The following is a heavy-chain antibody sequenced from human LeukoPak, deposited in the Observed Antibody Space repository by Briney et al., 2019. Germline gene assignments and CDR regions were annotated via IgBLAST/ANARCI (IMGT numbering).Heavy chain of an antibody. CDR3: ARRNGLTDAFDI. V-gene: IGHV3-53*01. D-gene: IGHD3/OR15-3a*01. J-gene: IGHJ3*02. CDR1: GFTVSSNY. Sequence: GGSLRLSCAASGFTVSSNYMSWVRQAPGKGREWVSVIYSGGGTYYADSGKGRFTISRDNSKNTLYLKMNSLRAEDTAVYYCARRNGLTDAFDIWGQGTLVTVSS. CDR2: IYSGGGT.